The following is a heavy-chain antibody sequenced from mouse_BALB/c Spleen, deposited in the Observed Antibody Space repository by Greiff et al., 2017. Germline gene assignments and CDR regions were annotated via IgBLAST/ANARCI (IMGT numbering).Heavy chain of an antibody. Sequence: DVQLQESGPGLVKPSQSLSLTCSVTGYSITSGYYWNWIRQFPGNKLEWMGYISYDGSNNYNPSLKNRISITRDTSKNQFFLKLNSVTTEDTATYYCARARVITKGFAYWGQGTLVTVSA. V-gene: IGHV3-6*02. D-gene: IGHD1-1*01. CDR3: ARARVITKGFAY. J-gene: IGHJ3*01. CDR1: GYSITSGYY. CDR2: ISYDGSN.